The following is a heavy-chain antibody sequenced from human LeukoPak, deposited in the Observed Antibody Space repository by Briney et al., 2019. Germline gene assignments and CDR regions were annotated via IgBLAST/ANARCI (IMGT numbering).Heavy chain of an antibody. CDR2: IYYSGSA. D-gene: IGHD1-14*01. V-gene: IGHV4-59*08. CDR3: ARGLNLDV. CDR1: GGSISSYY. J-gene: IGHJ6*02. Sequence: SETLSVTCTVSGGSISSYYWSWIRQPPGKGLEWIGYIYYSGSANYSPSLKSRVTISVDTSKNQFSLRLSSVTAADTAVYYCARGLNLDVWGQGTTVTVSS.